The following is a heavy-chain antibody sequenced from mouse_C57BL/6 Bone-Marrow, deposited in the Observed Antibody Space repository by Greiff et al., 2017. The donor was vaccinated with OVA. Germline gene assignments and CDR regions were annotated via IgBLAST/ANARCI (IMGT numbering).Heavy chain of an antibody. Sequence: VQLQQSGAELAKPGASVKLSCKASGYTFTSYWMHWVKQRPGQGLEWIGYINPSSGYTKYNQKFKDKATLTADKSYSTAYMQLSSLTYEDSAVYYCAREGVWIPNPYYWGQGTTLTVSS. CDR2: INPSSGYT. CDR3: AREGVWIPNPYY. CDR1: GYTFTSYW. J-gene: IGHJ2*01. D-gene: IGHD2-10*02. V-gene: IGHV1-7*01.